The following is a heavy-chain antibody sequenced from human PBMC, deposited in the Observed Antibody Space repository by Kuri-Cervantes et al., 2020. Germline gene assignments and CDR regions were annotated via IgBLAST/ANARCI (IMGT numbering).Heavy chain of an antibody. CDR3: ARDLYGSGTETH. Sequence: GGSLRLSCTASGFTFGDYAMHWVRQAPGKGLEWVAVISYDGSNKYYADSVKGRFTISRDNSKNTLYLQMNSLRAEDTAVYYCARDLYGSGTETHWGQGTLVTVSS. CDR2: ISYDGSNK. CDR1: GFTFGDYA. D-gene: IGHD3-10*01. J-gene: IGHJ4*02. V-gene: IGHV3-30-3*01.